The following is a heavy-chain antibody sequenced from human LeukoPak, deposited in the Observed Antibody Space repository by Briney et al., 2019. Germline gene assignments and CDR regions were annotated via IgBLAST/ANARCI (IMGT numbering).Heavy chain of an antibody. V-gene: IGHV3-23*01. D-gene: IGHD3-16*01. CDR2: ISYSGGAT. CDR3: AKDRVSGSYDY. CDR1: GFTFNNYD. Sequence: PGGSLRLSRVASGFTFNNYDMSWVRLAPGKGLQWVSFISYSGGATYYADSVKGRFTISRDNSKNTVYLQMNSLRAEDTGVYYCAKDRVSGSYDYWGQGTLVTVSS. J-gene: IGHJ4*02.